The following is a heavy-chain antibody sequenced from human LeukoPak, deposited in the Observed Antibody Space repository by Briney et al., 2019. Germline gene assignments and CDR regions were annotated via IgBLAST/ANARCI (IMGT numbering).Heavy chain of an antibody. CDR3: AKDGPVIRKEYYFDY. V-gene: IGHV3-48*04. CDR2: ISSRSRTI. CDR1: GFTFSIYS. Sequence: PGGSLRLSCAASGFTFSIYSMNWVRQAPGKGLEWVSYISSRSRTIYYADSVKGRFTVSRDNARDSLYLQMNSLRAEDTAVYYCAKDGPVIRKEYYFDYWGQGTLVTVSS. D-gene: IGHD2-21*01. J-gene: IGHJ4*02.